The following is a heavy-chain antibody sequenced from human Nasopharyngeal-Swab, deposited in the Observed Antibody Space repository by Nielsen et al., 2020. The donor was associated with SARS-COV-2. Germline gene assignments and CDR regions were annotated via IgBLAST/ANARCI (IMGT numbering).Heavy chain of an antibody. Sequence: GESLKISCAASGFTFSNSDMSWVRQAPGKGLEWVSGIARSGTTTYYADSVKGRFTISRDNSKNTLYLQMKSLRAEDTALYYCTKDSGWLATFWGQGTAVTVSS. V-gene: IGHV3-23*01. CDR1: GFTFSNSD. D-gene: IGHD6-19*01. CDR2: IARSGTTT. CDR3: TKDSGWLATF. J-gene: IGHJ6*02.